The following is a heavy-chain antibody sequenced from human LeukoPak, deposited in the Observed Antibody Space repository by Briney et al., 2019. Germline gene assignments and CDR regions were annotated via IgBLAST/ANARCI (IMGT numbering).Heavy chain of an antibody. Sequence: GGSLRLSCVASGFTLNSYAMHWVRQAPGKGLEWVAIIWFDGTNKDYADSVKGRFTISRDNSKRTLYLQMNSLRVEDTAVYYCARDLGDVLTGNHFDHWGQGILVTVSS. CDR2: IWFDGTNK. CDR1: GFTLNSYA. J-gene: IGHJ4*02. D-gene: IGHD3-9*01. V-gene: IGHV3-33*01. CDR3: ARDLGDVLTGNHFDH.